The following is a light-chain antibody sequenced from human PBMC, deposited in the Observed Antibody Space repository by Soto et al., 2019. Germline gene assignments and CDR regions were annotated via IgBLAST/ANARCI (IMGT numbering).Light chain of an antibody. CDR3: SSYTSIITLV. CDR1: SNDIGGYNY. V-gene: IGLV2-14*01. J-gene: IGLJ1*01. CDR2: EVS. Sequence: QSVLAQPASVSGSPGQSITISCTGTSNDIGGYNYVSWYQQHPGKAPKLLIYEVSNRPSGVSNRFSGSKSGNTASLTISGLQAEDEADYYCSSYTSIITLVFGTGTKVTV.